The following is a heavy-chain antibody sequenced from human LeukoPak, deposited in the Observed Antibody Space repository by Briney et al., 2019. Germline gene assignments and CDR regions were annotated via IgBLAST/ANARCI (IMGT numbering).Heavy chain of an antibody. J-gene: IGHJ3*02. CDR3: ARVSPAVGAFDI. Sequence: SETLSLTCTVSGGPISSYYWSWIRQPPGKGLEWIGYFYYSGSSNYNPSLKSRVTISGDTSKNQFSLKLSSVTAADTAIYYCARVSPAVGAFDIWGRGTMVTVSS. D-gene: IGHD6-13*01. CDR2: FYYSGSS. V-gene: IGHV4-59*13. CDR1: GGPISSYY.